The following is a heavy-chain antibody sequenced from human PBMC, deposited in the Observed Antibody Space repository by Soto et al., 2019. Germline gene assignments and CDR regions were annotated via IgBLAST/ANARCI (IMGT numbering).Heavy chain of an antibody. CDR3: ASSVLGATSVYYYGMDV. CDR1: GGTFSSYA. V-gene: IGHV1-69*13. J-gene: IGHJ6*02. Sequence: SVKVSCKASGGTFSSYAISWVRQAPGQGLEWMGGIIPIFGTANYAQKFQGRVTITADESTSTAYMELSSLRSEDTAVYYCASSVLGATSVYYYGMDVWGQGTTVTVSS. CDR2: IIPIFGTA. D-gene: IGHD1-26*01.